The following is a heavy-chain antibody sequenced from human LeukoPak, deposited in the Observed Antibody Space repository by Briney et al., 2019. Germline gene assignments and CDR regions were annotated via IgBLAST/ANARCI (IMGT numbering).Heavy chain of an antibody. J-gene: IGHJ5*02. CDR1: GFTFSKYG. V-gene: IGHV3-33*01. CDR2: IWFDGINT. CDR3: VRDYCSGGSCYESKWFDP. D-gene: IGHD2-15*01. Sequence: PGGSLRLSCAASGFTFSKYGMHWVRQAPGKGLEWAAVIWFDGINTNHADSVKGRFTVSRDNSKNTLFLQMNSLRAEDTAVYFCVRDYCSGGSCYESKWFDPWGQGTLVTVSS.